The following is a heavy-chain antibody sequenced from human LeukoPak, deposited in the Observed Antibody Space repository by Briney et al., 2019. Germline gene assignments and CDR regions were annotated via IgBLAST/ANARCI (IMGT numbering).Heavy chain of an antibody. J-gene: IGHJ6*03. CDR1: GFTFSSYS. V-gene: IGHV3-21*01. D-gene: IGHD5-18*01. CDR2: ISGSSYI. Sequence: PGGSLRLSCAASGFTFSSYSMNWVRQAPGKGLEWVSSISGSSYIYYADSVKGRFTISRDNAKNSLYLQMNSLRAEDTAVYYCARVGIQLWLVANYYYYMDVWGKGTTVTVSS. CDR3: ARVGIQLWLVANYYYYMDV.